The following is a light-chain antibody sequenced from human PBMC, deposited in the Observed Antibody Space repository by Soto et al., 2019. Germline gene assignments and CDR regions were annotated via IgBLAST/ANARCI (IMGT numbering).Light chain of an antibody. V-gene: IGLV2-14*01. J-gene: IGLJ1*01. CDR2: EVS. Sequence: ALTQPASVSGSPGQSITISCTGTSSDVGGYNYVSWYQHHPGKAPKLMIHEVSDRPSGISNRFSGSKSGNTASLTISGLQAEDEADYYCSSYTSATTYVFGTGTKVTLL. CDR3: SSYTSATTYV. CDR1: SSDVGGYNY.